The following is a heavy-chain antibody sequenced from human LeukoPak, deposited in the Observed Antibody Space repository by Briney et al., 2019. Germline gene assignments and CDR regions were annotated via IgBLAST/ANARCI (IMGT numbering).Heavy chain of an antibody. D-gene: IGHD6-13*01. CDR3: ARLGIAAAGFDY. CDR2: IHHSGST. V-gene: IGHV4-30-2*01. J-gene: IGHJ4*02. Sequence: SQTLSLTCTVSGGSISSGGYYWSWIRQPPGKGLEWIGYIHHSGSTYYNPSLKSRVTISVDRSKNQFSLKLSSVTAADTAVYYCARLGIAAAGFDYWGQGTLVTVSS. CDR1: GGSISSGGYY.